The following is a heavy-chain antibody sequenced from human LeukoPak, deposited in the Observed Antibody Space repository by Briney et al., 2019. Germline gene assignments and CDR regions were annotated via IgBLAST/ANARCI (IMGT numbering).Heavy chain of an antibody. Sequence: ASVKVSCKASGYTFTGYYMHWVRQAPGQGLEWMGWINPNSGGTNYAQKFQGRVTMTRDTSISTAYMELSRLRSEDTAVYYCARDGREQWLVNYYYYGMDVWGQGTTVTVSS. V-gene: IGHV1-2*02. CDR2: INPNSGGT. CDR1: GYTFTGYY. D-gene: IGHD6-19*01. CDR3: ARDGREQWLVNYYYYGMDV. J-gene: IGHJ6*02.